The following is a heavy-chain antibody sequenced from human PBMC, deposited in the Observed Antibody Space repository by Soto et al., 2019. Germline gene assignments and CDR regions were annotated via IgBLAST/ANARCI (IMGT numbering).Heavy chain of an antibody. D-gene: IGHD2-2*01. V-gene: IGHV4-34*09. CDR1: GGSFSGYY. J-gene: IGHJ4*02. CDR2: IYSSGST. CDR3: ARNRVVPAARGGLR. Sequence: SETLSLTCAVYGGSFSGYYWSWIRQPPGKGLEWIGYIYSSGSTYYNPSLKSRVTISVDTSKNQLSLKLSSVTAADTAVYYCARNRVVPAARGGLRWGQGTLVTVSS.